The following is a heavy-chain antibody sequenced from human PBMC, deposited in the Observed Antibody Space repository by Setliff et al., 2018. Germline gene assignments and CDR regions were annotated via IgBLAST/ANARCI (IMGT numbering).Heavy chain of an antibody. CDR3: ATMHIVVVIAISDHAFDI. J-gene: IGHJ3*02. CDR1: GYTLTELS. D-gene: IGHD2-21*01. CDR2: FDPEDGET. V-gene: IGHV1-24*01. Sequence: ASVKVSCKVSGYTLTELSMHWVRQAPGKGLEWMGGFDPEDGETIYAQKFQGRVTMAEDTSTDTAYMELSSLRSEDTAVYYCATMHIVVVIAISDHAFDIWGQGTMVT.